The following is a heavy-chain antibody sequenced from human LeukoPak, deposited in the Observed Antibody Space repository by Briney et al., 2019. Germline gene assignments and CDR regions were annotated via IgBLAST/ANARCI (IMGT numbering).Heavy chain of an antibody. D-gene: IGHD3-16*02. CDR3: ARESVRAWFDP. CDR2: ISSSSSYI. V-gene: IGHV3-21*06. Sequence: GGSLRLSCAASGFSFSNYGMSWVRQAPGKGLEWVSSISSSSSYIYYADSVKGRFTISRDNAKNSLYLQMNSLRAEDTAVYYCARESVRAWFDPWGQGTLVTVSS. CDR1: GFSFSNYG. J-gene: IGHJ5*02.